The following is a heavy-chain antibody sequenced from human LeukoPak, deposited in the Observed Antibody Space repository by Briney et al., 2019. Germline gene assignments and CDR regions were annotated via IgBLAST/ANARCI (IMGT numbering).Heavy chain of an antibody. CDR1: GFTFSTFSNHG. CDR3: AKHGSGRYFDY. D-gene: IGHD6-19*01. CDR2: ISDSGGKT. J-gene: IGHJ4*02. Sequence: GGSLRLSCAASGFTFSTFSNHGMSWVRQAPGKGLEWVSAISDSGGKTYYADVMRGRFTISRDNSKSTLNLQMNSMRAEDTAVYYCAKHGSGRYFDYWGQGTLATVSS. V-gene: IGHV3-23*01.